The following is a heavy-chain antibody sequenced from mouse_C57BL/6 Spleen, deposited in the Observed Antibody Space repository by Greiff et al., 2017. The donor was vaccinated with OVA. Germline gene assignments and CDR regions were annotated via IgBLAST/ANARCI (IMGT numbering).Heavy chain of an antibody. Sequence: QVQLKQPGAELVRPGTSVKLSCKASGYTFTSYWMHWVKQRPGQGLEWIGVIDPSDSYTNYNQKFKGKATLTVDTSSSTAYMQLSSLTSEDSAVYYCARSDVGFAYWGQGTLVTVSA. CDR2: IDPSDSYT. CDR1: GYTFTSYW. V-gene: IGHV1-59*01. CDR3: ARSDVGFAY. J-gene: IGHJ3*01.